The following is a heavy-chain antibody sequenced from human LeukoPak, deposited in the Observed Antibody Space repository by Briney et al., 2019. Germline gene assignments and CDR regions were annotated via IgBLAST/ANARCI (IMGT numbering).Heavy chain of an antibody. D-gene: IGHD3-22*01. J-gene: IGHJ6*03. CDR2: INQSGST. CDR3: ARGKSITMIAVVTYNYYYYMDV. V-gene: IGHV4-34*01. Sequence: SETLSLTCAVYGGSFSGYYWSWIRQPPGKGLEWIGEINQSGSTNYNPSLKSRVTISLDTSKNQFSLKLSSVTAADTAVYYCARGKSITMIAVVTYNYYYYMDVWGKGTTVTVSS. CDR1: GGSFSGYY.